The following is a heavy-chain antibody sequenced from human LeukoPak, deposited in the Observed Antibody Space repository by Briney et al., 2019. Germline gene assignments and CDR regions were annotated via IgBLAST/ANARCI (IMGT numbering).Heavy chain of an antibody. Sequence: LRLSCAASGFTFSSYAMHWVRQAPGKGLEWVAVISYDGSNKYYADSVKGRFTISRDNAKNSLYLQMNSLRAEDTAVYYCAREMGGVWYDSSGYYDYWGQGTLVTVSS. J-gene: IGHJ4*02. V-gene: IGHV3-30-3*01. CDR3: AREMGGVWYDSSGYYDY. D-gene: IGHD3-22*01. CDR2: ISYDGSNK. CDR1: GFTFSSYA.